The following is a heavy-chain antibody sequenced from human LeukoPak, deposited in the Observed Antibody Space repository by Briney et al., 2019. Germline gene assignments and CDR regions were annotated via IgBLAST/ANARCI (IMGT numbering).Heavy chain of an antibody. J-gene: IGHJ4*02. V-gene: IGHV1-18*01. D-gene: IGHD1-1*01. Sequence: ASVKVSCKASGYTFTSYGISWVRQAPGQGLEWMGWISAYNGNTNYAQKLQGRVTMTTDTSTSTAYMELRSPRSDDTAVYYCARDRLNPGGACLDYWGQGTLVTVSS. CDR2: ISAYNGNT. CDR3: ARDRLNPGGACLDY. CDR1: GYTFTSYG.